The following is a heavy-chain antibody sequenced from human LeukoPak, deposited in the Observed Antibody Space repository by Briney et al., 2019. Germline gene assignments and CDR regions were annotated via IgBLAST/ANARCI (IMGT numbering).Heavy chain of an antibody. D-gene: IGHD1-26*01. Sequence: GGTLRLSCAASGFIFSSYGMSWVRQAPGKGLEWVSAISGSGGSTYCADSVKGRFTISRDNSKNSLYLQMNSLRAEDTAVYYCARDIGRFSLYYFDYWGQGTLVTVSS. V-gene: IGHV3-23*01. CDR2: ISGSGGST. CDR3: ARDIGRFSLYYFDY. CDR1: GFIFSSYG. J-gene: IGHJ4*02.